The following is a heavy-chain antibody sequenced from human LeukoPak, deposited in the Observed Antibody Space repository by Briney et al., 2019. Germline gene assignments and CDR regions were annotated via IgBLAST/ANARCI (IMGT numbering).Heavy chain of an antibody. Sequence: SETLSLTCTTSGVSISRFYWSWVRQPPGKGLEWIGNIYSGVPTYFNPSLKRRVIISVDTSKHQFSLNLTSVTAADTAMYYCVQTTGWPGFDYWGQGILVTVSS. CDR1: GVSISRFY. CDR2: IYSGVPT. CDR3: VQTTGWPGFDY. J-gene: IGHJ4*02. D-gene: IGHD1-1*01. V-gene: IGHV4-4*09.